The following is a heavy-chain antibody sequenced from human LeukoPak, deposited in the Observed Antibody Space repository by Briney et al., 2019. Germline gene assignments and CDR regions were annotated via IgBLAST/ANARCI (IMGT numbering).Heavy chain of an antibody. CDR1: GYSISSGYC. J-gene: IGHJ4*02. CDR3: ARSWAITMIALDY. Sequence: PSETLSLTCTVSGYSISSGYCWGWIRQPPGKGLEWIGSMCHSGSTYYNPSLKSRVTISVDTSKNQFSLKLSSVTAADTAVYYCARSWAITMIALDYWGQGTLVTVSS. V-gene: IGHV4-38-2*02. D-gene: IGHD3-22*01. CDR2: MCHSGST.